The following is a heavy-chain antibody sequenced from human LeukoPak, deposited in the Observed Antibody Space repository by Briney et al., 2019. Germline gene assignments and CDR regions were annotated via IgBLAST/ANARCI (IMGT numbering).Heavy chain of an antibody. CDR2: INPSGGST. Sequence: GGSLRLSCAASGYTFTSYYMHWVRQAPGQGLEWMGIINPSGGSTSYAQKFQGRVTMTRDTSTSTVYMELSSLRSEDTAVYYCARDGYDFWSGYQLWGQGTLVTVSS. J-gene: IGHJ4*02. CDR1: GYTFTSYY. D-gene: IGHD3-3*01. CDR3: ARDGYDFWSGYQL. V-gene: IGHV1-46*01.